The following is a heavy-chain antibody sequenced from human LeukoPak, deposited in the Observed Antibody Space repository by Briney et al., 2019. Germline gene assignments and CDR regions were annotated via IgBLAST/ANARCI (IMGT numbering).Heavy chain of an antibody. V-gene: IGHV4-39*01. Sequence: PSETLSLTCTVSGGSISGYYWGWIRQPPGKGLEWIGSIYYSGSTYYSPPLKSRVTISVDTSKNQFSLKLSSVTAADTAVYYCARYVRHCSGGSCHVDAYDIWGQGTMVSVSS. CDR2: IYYSGST. J-gene: IGHJ3*02. CDR3: ARYVRHCSGGSCHVDAYDI. D-gene: IGHD2-15*01. CDR1: GGSISGYY.